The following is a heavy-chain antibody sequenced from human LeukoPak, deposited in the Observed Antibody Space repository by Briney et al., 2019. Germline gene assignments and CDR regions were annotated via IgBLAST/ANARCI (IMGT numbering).Heavy chain of an antibody. CDR3: ARLRTGTLDAFDI. V-gene: IGHV4-59*08. J-gene: IGHJ3*02. D-gene: IGHD2-8*02. Sequence: PSETLSLTCTVSGGSISSYYWSWIRQPPGKGLEWIGYIYYSGSTNYNPSLKSRVTISVDTSKNQFSLKLGSVTAADTAVYYCARLRTGTLDAFDIWGQGTMVTVSS. CDR2: IYYSGST. CDR1: GGSISSYY.